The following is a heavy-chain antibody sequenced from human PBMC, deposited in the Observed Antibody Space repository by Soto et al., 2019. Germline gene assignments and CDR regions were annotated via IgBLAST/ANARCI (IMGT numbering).Heavy chain of an antibody. V-gene: IGHV4-31*03. Sequence: PSETLCVTCTFSVGSISSGGYYWSWIRQHPGKGLEWIGYIYYSGSTYYNPSLKSRVTISVDTSKNQFSLKLSSVTAADTAVYYCARFGMITFGTTDAFDIWGQGTMVTVSS. D-gene: IGHD3-16*01. J-gene: IGHJ3*02. CDR2: IYYSGST. CDR3: ARFGMITFGTTDAFDI. CDR1: VGSISSGGYY.